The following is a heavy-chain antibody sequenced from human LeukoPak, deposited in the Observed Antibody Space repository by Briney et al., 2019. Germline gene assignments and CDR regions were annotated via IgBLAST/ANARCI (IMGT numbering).Heavy chain of an antibody. CDR2: FDPEDGET. CDR3: ARVLGYCSSTSCYTDAFDI. D-gene: IGHD2-2*02. Sequence: ASVKVSCKVSGYTLTELSMHRVRQAPGKGLEWMGGFDPEDGETIYAQKFQGRVTMTEDTSTDTAYMELSSLRSEDTAVYYCARVLGYCSSTSCYTDAFDIWGQGTMVTVSS. CDR1: GYTLTELS. V-gene: IGHV1-24*01. J-gene: IGHJ3*02.